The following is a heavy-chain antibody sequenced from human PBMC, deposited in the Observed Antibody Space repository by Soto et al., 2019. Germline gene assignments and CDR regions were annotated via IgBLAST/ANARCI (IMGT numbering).Heavy chain of an antibody. CDR2: IIPIFGTT. V-gene: IGHV1-69*12. CDR1: GGTFSCYA. CDR3: ARDGGAATFDY. Sequence: QVQLVQSGAEVKKPGSSVKVSCKAFGGTFSCYAINWIRQAPGQGLEWMGGIIPIFGTTTYAQRFQARVTITADESTSTAYMELSSLRSEDTALYYCARDGGAATFDYWGQGTLVTVSS. J-gene: IGHJ4*02. D-gene: IGHD6-25*01.